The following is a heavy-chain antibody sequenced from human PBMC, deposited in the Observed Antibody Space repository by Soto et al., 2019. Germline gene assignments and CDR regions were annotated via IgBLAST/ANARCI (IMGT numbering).Heavy chain of an antibody. J-gene: IGHJ4*02. CDR1: GFTFSTYG. D-gene: IGHD6-19*01. CDR3: AREQIGVAGSTYDY. CDR2: IWYDGSRT. V-gene: IGHV3-33*01. Sequence: QVQLVESGGGVVQPGTSLRLSCAASGFTFSTYGMHWVRQAPGKGLDWVALIWYDGSRTHYAESVKGRFTISRDNSKNTLLLQMNSVRVEDTAVYYCAREQIGVAGSTYDYWGQGTLVTVSS.